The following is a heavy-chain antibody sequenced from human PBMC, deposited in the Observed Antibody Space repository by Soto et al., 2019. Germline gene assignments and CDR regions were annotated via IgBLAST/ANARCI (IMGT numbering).Heavy chain of an antibody. D-gene: IGHD3-16*02. Sequence: GGSLRLSCAASGFTFSSYGMHWVRQAPGKGLEWVAVISYDGSNKYYADSVKGRFTISRDNSKNTLYLQMNSLRAEDTAVYYCAKLHGGEEYYDYVWGSYRAGVAFDIWGQGTMVTVSS. CDR2: ISYDGSNK. V-gene: IGHV3-30*18. CDR1: GFTFSSYG. J-gene: IGHJ3*02. CDR3: AKLHGGEEYYDYVWGSYRAGVAFDI.